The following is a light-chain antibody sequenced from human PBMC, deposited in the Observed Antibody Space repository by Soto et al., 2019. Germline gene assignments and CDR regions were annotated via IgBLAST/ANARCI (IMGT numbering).Light chain of an antibody. J-gene: IGLJ2*01. Sequence: SYVVTQPPSVSVAPGQTARVTCGGSDIGFKSVHWYQQRPGQSPVVVVYDDNDRPSGIPDRFSGSNSGNTATLTIRRVEAGDEADYYCQVWDSDDDVVFGGGTKLTVL. CDR2: DDN. V-gene: IGLV3-21*02. CDR1: DIGFKS. CDR3: QVWDSDDDVV.